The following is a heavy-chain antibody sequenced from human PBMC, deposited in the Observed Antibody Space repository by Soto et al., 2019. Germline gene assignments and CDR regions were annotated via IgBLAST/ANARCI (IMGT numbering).Heavy chain of an antibody. Sequence: EVQQLESGGGLVQPGGSLRLSCAASGLTFSAYPMSWVRQAPGKGLEWVSSISGSGDRTYYADSVKGRFTISRDNSKNTLYLQMNSLRVEDTAVYFSPFGWGGGHEGYWGQGTLVTVSS. J-gene: IGHJ4*02. V-gene: IGHV3-23*01. D-gene: IGHD5-12*01. CDR3: PFGWGGGHEGY. CDR2: ISGSGDRT. CDR1: GLTFSAYP.